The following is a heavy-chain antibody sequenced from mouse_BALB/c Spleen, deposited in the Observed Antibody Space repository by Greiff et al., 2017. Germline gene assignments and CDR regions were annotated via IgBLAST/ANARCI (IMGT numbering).Heavy chain of an antibody. CDR3: ATEDYAMDY. V-gene: IGHV7-3*02. CDR1: GFTFTDYY. J-gene: IGHJ4*01. Sequence: VQLQQSGGGLVQPGGSLRLSCATSGFTFTDYYMSWVRQPPGKALEWLGFIRNKANGYTTEYSASVKGRFTISRDNSQSILYLQMNTRRAEDSATYYCATEDYAMDYWGQGTSVTVSS. CDR2: IRNKANGYTT.